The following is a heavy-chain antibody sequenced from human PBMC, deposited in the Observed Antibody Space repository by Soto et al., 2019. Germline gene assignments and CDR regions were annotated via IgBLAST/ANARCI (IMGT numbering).Heavy chain of an antibody. Sequence: GGSLRLSCAASGFTFSSYWMSWVRQAPGKGLEWVANIKQDGSEKYYVDSVKGRFTISRDNAKNSLYLQMNSLRAEDTAVYYCARDPRYCSGGSCYNYWGQGTLVTVSS. CDR2: IKQDGSEK. D-gene: IGHD2-15*01. CDR1: GFTFSSYW. J-gene: IGHJ4*02. CDR3: ARDPRYCSGGSCYNY. V-gene: IGHV3-7*01.